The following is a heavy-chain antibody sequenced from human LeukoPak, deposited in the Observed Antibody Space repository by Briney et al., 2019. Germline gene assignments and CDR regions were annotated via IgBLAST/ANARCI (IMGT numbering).Heavy chain of an antibody. Sequence: ASVKVSCKASGYTFTINHVHWVRQAPGQGLEWMGVINPSGDSTTYAQNFQGRVTMTRDTSTSTVYMELRSLRSEDTAIYYCAKLATSDTGETYWGQGTLVTVSS. CDR1: GYTFTINH. V-gene: IGHV1-46*01. D-gene: IGHD3-16*01. J-gene: IGHJ4*02. CDR2: INPSGDST. CDR3: AKLATSDTGETY.